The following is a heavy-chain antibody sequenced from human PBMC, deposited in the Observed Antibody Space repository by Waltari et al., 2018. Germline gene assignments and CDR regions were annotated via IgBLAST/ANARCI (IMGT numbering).Heavy chain of an antibody. D-gene: IGHD3-16*02. CDR1: GFTFNRYA. V-gene: IGHV3-23*04. Sequence: EVQLVESGGGLVQPGGSLRLSCAASGFTFNRYAISWVRQAPGKGLEWVSALSASGDTIYYADSVKGRFTISRDNARNTVYLQMSSLSAEDTAVYYCARVWGSYRSFDYWGQGTLVTVSS. J-gene: IGHJ4*02. CDR2: LSASGDTI. CDR3: ARVWGSYRSFDY.